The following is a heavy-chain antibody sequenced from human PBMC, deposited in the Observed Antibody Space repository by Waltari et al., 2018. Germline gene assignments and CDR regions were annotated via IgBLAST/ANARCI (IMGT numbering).Heavy chain of an antibody. CDR3: ASGYYYSVIDS. CDR1: GFSFSDYW. V-gene: IGHV3-74*01. Sequence: EVQLVESGGGVVQPGGSLRLSCVASGFSFSDYWMHWVRQGPGKGLVGVSRIDSDGSTTNYANSVKGRFTISRDNAKNTVYLQIDSLRAEDTAVYYCASGYYYSVIDSWGQGTLVTVSS. CDR2: IDSDGSTT. D-gene: IGHD1-26*01. J-gene: IGHJ4*02.